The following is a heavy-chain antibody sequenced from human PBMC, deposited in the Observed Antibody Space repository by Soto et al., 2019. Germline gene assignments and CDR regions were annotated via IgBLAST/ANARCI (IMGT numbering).Heavy chain of an antibody. V-gene: IGHV4-31*03. CDR1: GGSINSGGYY. J-gene: IGHJ5*02. CDR3: ARSVFP. Sequence: QVQLQESGPGLVKPSQTLSLTCTVSGGSINSGGYYWNWIRQHPGKGLEWIGYIYYSGSTYYNPSLKSRFTIAVDPSKNQSTLKLSSVTAADTAVYYCARSVFPWGQGTLVTVSS. CDR2: IYYSGST.